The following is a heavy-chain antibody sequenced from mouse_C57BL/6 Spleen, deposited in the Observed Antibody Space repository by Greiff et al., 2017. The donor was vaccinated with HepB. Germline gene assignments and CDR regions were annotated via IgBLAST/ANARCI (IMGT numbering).Heavy chain of an antibody. V-gene: IGHV1-7*01. J-gene: IGHJ1*03. D-gene: IGHD1-1*01. CDR2: INPSSGYT. CDR3: ASSTVGYFDV. CDR1: GYTFTSYW. Sequence: QVQLKQSGAELAKPGASVKLSCKASGYTFTSYWMHWVKQRPGQGLEWIGYINPSSGYTKYNQKFKDKATLTADKSSSTAYMQLSSLTYEDSAVYYCASSTVGYFDVWGTGTTVTVSS.